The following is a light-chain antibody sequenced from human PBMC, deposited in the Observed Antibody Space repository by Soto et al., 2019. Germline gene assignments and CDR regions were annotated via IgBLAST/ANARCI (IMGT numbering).Light chain of an antibody. Sequence: DIHMTQSPSSLSASVGDRVTITCRASQSMSTYLHWYQQKPGKAPNLLIYAASTLQSGVPSRYSGNGSGTDVTLTITSLQPEDFATYFCQHGYSTPLSFGGGTKVDIK. J-gene: IGKJ4*01. CDR1: QSMSTY. CDR2: AAS. CDR3: QHGYSTPLS. V-gene: IGKV1-39*01.